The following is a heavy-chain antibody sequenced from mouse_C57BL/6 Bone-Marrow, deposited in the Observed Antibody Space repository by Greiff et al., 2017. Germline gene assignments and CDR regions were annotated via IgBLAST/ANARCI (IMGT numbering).Heavy chain of an antibody. CDR3: ARDYCGSSYEFAD. CDR2: INPDSSTI. D-gene: IGHD1-1*01. CDR1: GFDFSSYW. V-gene: IGHV4-1*01. Sequence: EVQLLQSGGGLVQPGGSLKLSCAASGFDFSSYWMSWVRRAPGKGLEWIGEINPDSSTINYAPSLKDKFIISSDNAKNTLYLQMSKGRAEDAALDYCARDYCGSSYEFADWGQGTLVTVSA. J-gene: IGHJ3*01.